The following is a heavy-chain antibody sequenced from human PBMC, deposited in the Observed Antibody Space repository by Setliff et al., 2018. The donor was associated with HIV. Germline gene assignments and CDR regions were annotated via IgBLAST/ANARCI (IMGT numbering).Heavy chain of an antibody. CDR2: ISWNGGTT. CDR3: ARGGTYSSGFNWFDP. V-gene: IGHV3-20*04. J-gene: IGHJ5*02. CDR1: GFTFRSYE. Sequence: PGGSLRLSCAASGFTFRSYEMNWVRQAPGKGLEWVSGISWNGGTTGYADSVKGRFTISRDNAKNSLYLQMNSLRAEDTAVYYCARGGTYSSGFNWFDPWGQGTLVTVSS. D-gene: IGHD6-19*01.